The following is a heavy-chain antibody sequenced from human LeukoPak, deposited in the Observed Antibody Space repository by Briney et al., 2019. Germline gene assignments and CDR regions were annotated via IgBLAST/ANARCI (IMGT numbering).Heavy chain of an antibody. CDR2: IIPIFGTA. J-gene: IGHJ3*02. Sequence: SVKVSCKASGYTFTSYAISWVRQAPGQGLEWMGGIIPIFGTANYAQKFQGRVTITTDESTSTAYMELSSLRSEDTAVYYCARAIVVPAAILDAFDIWGQGTMVTVSS. CDR3: ARAIVVPAAILDAFDI. D-gene: IGHD2-2*02. CDR1: GYTFTSYA. V-gene: IGHV1-69*05.